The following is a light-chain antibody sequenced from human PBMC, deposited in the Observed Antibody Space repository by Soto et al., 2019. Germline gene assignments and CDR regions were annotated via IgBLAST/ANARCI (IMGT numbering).Light chain of an antibody. V-gene: IGKV1-39*01. J-gene: IGKJ2*01. CDR1: QSITTY. CDR2: VAS. Sequence: DIQIIQSPSFLSACVGDRVTITCRASQSITTYLNWYQQKPRKAPKLLIYVASALQSGVPSRFSGSGFGKEFALTISSLQHEDFANYCCQQSSSMPYTFGQGTTLEIE. CDR3: QQSSSMPYT.